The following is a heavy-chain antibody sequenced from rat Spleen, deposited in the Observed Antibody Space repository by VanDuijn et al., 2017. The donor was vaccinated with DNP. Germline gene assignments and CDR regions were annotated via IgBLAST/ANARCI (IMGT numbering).Heavy chain of an antibody. V-gene: IGHV5S10*01. Sequence: EVQLVESGGDLVQSGRSLKLSCAASGFTFSDYNMAWVRQAPKKGLEWVATIIYDGGGTYYRDSVKGRFTISRDNAKSTLYLQMDSLRSEDTATYYCATEDYGYHFDYWGQGVMVTVSS. CDR1: GFTFSDYN. CDR3: ATEDYGYHFDY. J-gene: IGHJ2*01. CDR2: IIYDGGGT. D-gene: IGHD1-7*01.